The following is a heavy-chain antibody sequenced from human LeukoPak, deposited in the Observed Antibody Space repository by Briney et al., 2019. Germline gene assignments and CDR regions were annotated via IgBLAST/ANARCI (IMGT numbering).Heavy chain of an antibody. CDR3: ARCLGGRCDFFDY. Sequence: SQTLSLTCTVSGGSISSDNYYCSWIRQPAGKGLEWIGRIYTSGSTNYNPSLKSRVTISVDTSKNPFSLRLTSVTAADTAVYYCARCLGGRCDFFDYWGQGTLVTVSS. CDR2: IYTSGST. V-gene: IGHV4-61*02. J-gene: IGHJ4*02. D-gene: IGHD3-16*01. CDR1: GGSISSDNYY.